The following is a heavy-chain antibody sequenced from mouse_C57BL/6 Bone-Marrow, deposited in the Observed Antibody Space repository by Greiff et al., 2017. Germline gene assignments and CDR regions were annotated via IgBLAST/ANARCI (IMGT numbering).Heavy chain of an antibody. CDR3: ASSLTVYFDY. J-gene: IGHJ2*01. V-gene: IGHV1-42*01. CDR2: INPSTGGT. D-gene: IGHD4-1*01. CDR1: GYSFTGYY. Sequence: EVQLQQSGPELVKPGASVKISCKASGYSFTGYYMNWVKQSPEKSLEWIGEINPSTGGTTSNQKFKAKATLTVDKSSSTAYMQLKSLSSEDSAVYYSASSLTVYFDYWGQGTTLTVSS.